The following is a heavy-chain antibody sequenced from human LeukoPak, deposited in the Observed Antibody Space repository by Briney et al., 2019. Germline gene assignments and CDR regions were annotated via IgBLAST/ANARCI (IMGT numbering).Heavy chain of an antibody. Sequence: SETLSLTCTVSGGSISSSTYYWGWIRQPPGKGLEWIASIYNSGSISYNPSLKSRVTISLDTSQKQFSLKLSSVTDADTAVYYCARNLTMIPAKGAFDIWGQGIMVTVSS. D-gene: IGHD3-22*01. CDR1: GGSISSSTYY. CDR2: IYNSGSI. CDR3: ARNLTMIPAKGAFDI. J-gene: IGHJ3*02. V-gene: IGHV4-39*07.